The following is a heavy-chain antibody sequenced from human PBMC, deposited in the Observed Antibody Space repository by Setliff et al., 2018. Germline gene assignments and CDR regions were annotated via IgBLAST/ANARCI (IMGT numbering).Heavy chain of an antibody. Sequence: SETLSLTCTVSGGSISSYYWSWIRQPPGKRLEWIGEIIHSGSTNYNPSLKSRVTISMDTSKNQFSLKLSSVTAADMAVYYCAREQWLDPPGYYYMDVWAKGTTVTVSS. J-gene: IGHJ6*03. V-gene: IGHV4-34*12. D-gene: IGHD6-19*01. CDR1: GGSISSYY. CDR3: AREQWLDPPGYYYMDV. CDR2: IIHSGST.